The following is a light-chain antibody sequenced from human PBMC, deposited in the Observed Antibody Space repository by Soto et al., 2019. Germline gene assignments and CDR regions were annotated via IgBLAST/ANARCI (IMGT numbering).Light chain of an antibody. Sequence: QSALTQPASVSGSPGQSITISCTGTSSDVGSYNLVSWYQHHPGKAPKFIIYEDNKRPSGVSNRFSGSKSGNTASLTISGLQAEDEADYYCCAFVRSNALLFGGGTTLTVL. J-gene: IGLJ2*01. V-gene: IGLV2-23*01. CDR1: SSDVGSYNL. CDR2: EDN. CDR3: CAFVRSNALL.